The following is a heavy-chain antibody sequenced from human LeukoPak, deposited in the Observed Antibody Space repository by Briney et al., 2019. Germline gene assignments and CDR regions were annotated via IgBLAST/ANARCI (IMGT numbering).Heavy chain of an antibody. D-gene: IGHD3-10*01. V-gene: IGHV1-18*04. CDR2: ISAYNGNT. J-gene: IGHJ6*04. CDR3: ARGADYYGSGSRDYGMDV. CDR1: GYTFTSYG. Sequence: ASVTVSCKASGYTFTSYGISWVRQAPGQGREGMGWISAYNGNTNYAQKLQGRVTMTTDTSTSTAYMELRSLRSDDTAVYYCARGADYYGSGSRDYGMDVWGKGTTVTVSS.